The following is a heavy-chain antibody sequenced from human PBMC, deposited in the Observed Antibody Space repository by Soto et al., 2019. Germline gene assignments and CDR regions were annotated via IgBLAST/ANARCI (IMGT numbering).Heavy chain of an antibody. CDR3: AHRVLRTVFGLVTTTAIYFDF. D-gene: IGHD3-3*01. V-gene: IGHV2-5*02. J-gene: IGHJ4*02. CDR2: IYWDDDK. CDR1: GFSLTTSGVG. Sequence: QITLKESGPTVVKPTEPLTLTCTVSGFSLTTSGVGVGWVRQSPGKAPEWLALIYWDDDKRYSTSLNSRLIITKDTSKNQVVLTMANVDPADTGTYYCAHRVLRTVFGLVTTTAIYFDFWGPGTPVVVSS.